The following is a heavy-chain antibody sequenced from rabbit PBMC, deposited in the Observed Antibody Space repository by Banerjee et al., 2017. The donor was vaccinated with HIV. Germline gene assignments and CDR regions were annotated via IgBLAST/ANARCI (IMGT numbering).Heavy chain of an antibody. Sequence: EESGGDLVKPEGSLTLTCTASGFTLSSYWICWVRQAPGKGLEWIACIDAGSSGSTYYASWATGRFTFSKTSSTTVTLQMTSLTAADTATYFCARNYVNAFDPWGPGTLVTVS. V-gene: IGHV1S45*01. CDR1: GFTLSSYW. J-gene: IGHJ2*01. D-gene: IGHD1-1*01. CDR2: IDAGSSGST. CDR3: ARNYVNAFDP.